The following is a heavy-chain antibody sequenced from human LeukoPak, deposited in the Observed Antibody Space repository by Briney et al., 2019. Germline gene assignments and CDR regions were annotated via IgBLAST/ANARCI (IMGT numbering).Heavy chain of an antibody. CDR2: ISSNGGST. Sequence: PGGSLRLSCSASGFTFSSYAMRWVRQAPGKGLEYVSAISSNGGSTYYADSVKGRFTISRDNSKNTLYLQMSSLRAEDTAVYYCVKDVLLWFGEPIPYYFDYWGQGTLVTVSS. CDR1: GFTFSSYA. D-gene: IGHD3-10*01. J-gene: IGHJ4*02. V-gene: IGHV3-64D*09. CDR3: VKDVLLWFGEPIPYYFDY.